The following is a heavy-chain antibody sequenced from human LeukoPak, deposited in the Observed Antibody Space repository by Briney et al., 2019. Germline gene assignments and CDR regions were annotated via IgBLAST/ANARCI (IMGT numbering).Heavy chain of an antibody. J-gene: IGHJ4*02. CDR1: GGSISSYY. CDR2: IYYSGST. Sequence: SETLSLTCTVSGGSISSYYWSWIRQPPGKGLEWIGYIYYSGSTNYNPSLKSRVTISVDTSKNQFSLKLSSVTAADPAVYYCARGVSITGTTWDVVDYWGQRTLVTVSS. CDR3: ARGVSITGTTWDVVDY. D-gene: IGHD1-20*01. V-gene: IGHV4-59*08.